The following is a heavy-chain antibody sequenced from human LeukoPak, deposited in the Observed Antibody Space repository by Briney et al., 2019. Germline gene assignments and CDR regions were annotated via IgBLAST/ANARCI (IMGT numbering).Heavy chain of an antibody. CDR3: ARDHGSSWYPDY. V-gene: IGHV3-33*01. CDR1: GFTFSSYG. D-gene: IGHD6-13*01. CDR2: IWYDGSNK. Sequence: PGRSLRLSCAASGFTFSSYGMHWVRQAPGKGLEWVAVIWYDGSNKYYADSVKGRFTISRDNAKNSLYLQMNSLRAEDTAVYYCARDHGSSWYPDYWGQGTLVTVSS. J-gene: IGHJ4*02.